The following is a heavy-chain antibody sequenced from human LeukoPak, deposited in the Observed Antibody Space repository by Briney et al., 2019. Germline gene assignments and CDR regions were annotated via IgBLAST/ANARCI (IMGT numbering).Heavy chain of an antibody. CDR2: IKQDESET. Sequence: GGSLRLSCAASGFTFSGYWMSWVRQAPGKGLEWVANIKQDESETYYVDSMKGRFTISRDNAKNSLFLQMDILRAEDTAVYFCAREVSHWFFDVWGRGALVTVSS. J-gene: IGHJ2*01. CDR3: AREVSHWFFDV. V-gene: IGHV3-7*01. CDR1: GFTFSGYW.